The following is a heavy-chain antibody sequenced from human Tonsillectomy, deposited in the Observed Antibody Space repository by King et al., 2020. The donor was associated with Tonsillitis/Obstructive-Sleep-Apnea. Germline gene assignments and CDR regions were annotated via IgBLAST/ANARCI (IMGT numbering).Heavy chain of an antibody. J-gene: IGHJ4*02. CDR1: GGSISSYY. CDR2: IYYSGST. Sequence: QLQESGPGLVKPSETLSLTCTVSGGSISSYYWSWIRQPPGKGLEWIGYIYYSGSTNYNPSLKSRVTISVDTSKNQFSLKLSSVTAADTAVDYCAMTIAVAGTRGFDYWGQGTLVTVSS. D-gene: IGHD6-19*01. V-gene: IGHV4-59*01. CDR3: AMTIAVAGTRGFDY.